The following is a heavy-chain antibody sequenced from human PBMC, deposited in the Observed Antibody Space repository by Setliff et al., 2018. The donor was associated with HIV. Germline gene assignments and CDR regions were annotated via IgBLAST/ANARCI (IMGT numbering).Heavy chain of an antibody. CDR3: ARDLAAVRHYY. D-gene: IGHD6-13*01. CDR1: GGTFNRHA. J-gene: IGHJ4*02. V-gene: IGHV1-69*04. Sequence: SVKVSCKASGGTFNRHAISWVRQAPGQGLEWMGRIIPILGIANYAQKFQGRVTITADKSTSTAYMELSSLRSEDTAVYYCARDLAAVRHYYWGQGTLVTVSS. CDR2: IIPILGIA.